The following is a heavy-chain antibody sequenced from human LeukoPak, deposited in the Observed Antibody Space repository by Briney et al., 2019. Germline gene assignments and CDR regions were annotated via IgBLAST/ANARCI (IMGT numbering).Heavy chain of an antibody. CDR1: GDSITNSY. V-gene: IGHV4-59*01. D-gene: IGHD2-15*01. CDR2: TYHSGSS. Sequence: PSETLSLTCTVSGDSITNSYWAWIRQSPGKGLEWIGHTYHSGSSAYHPSLKSRVSMWVDTSTNQLFLNLTSVTAADTAVYYCARRVVAAHNWFDPWGQGTLVTVSS. CDR3: ARRVVAAHNWFDP. J-gene: IGHJ5*02.